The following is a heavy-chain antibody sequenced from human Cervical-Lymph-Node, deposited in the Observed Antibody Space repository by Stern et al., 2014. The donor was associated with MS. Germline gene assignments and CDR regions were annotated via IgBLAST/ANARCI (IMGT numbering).Heavy chain of an antibody. CDR2: ISPSGNP. J-gene: IGHJ4*02. CDR1: GGSISSGSYY. CDR3: ASNYYDTSGYSPQPFDY. D-gene: IGHD3-22*01. Sequence: QVQLQESGPGLVKPSQTLSLTCTVSGGSISSGSYYWSWIRQPAGKGLEWIGRISPSGNPNYNPPLKSRVPISVDTSKNQFSLKLSSVTAADTAVYYCASNYYDTSGYSPQPFDYWGQGTLVTVSS. V-gene: IGHV4-61*02.